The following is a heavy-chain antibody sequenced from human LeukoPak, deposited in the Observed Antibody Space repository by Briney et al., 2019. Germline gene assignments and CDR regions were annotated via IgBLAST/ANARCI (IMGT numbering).Heavy chain of an antibody. Sequence: ASVKVSCKAAGYTFSGYYMQWERQAPGQGLEWLGWINPNSGGTNYAQKFQDRVTMTRDTSISTAYMELSRLRSDDTAVYYCARGAAAGPYNWFDPWGQGTLVTVSS. V-gene: IGHV1-2*02. CDR1: GYTFSGYY. CDR3: ARGAAAGPYNWFDP. CDR2: INPNSGGT. J-gene: IGHJ5*02. D-gene: IGHD6-13*01.